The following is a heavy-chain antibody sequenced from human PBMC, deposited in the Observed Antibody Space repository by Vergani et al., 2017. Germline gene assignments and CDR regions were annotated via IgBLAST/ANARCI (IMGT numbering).Heavy chain of an antibody. Sequence: QVQLVESGGGVVQPGRSLRLSCAASGFTFSSYGMHWVRQAPGKGLEWVAVISYAGSNKYYADSVKGRFTISRDNSKNTLYLQMNSLRAEDTAVYYCAKTQQLVQDYWGQGSLVTVSS. CDR1: GFTFSSYG. CDR3: AKTQQLVQDY. D-gene: IGHD6-13*01. CDR2: ISYAGSNK. V-gene: IGHV3-30*18. J-gene: IGHJ4*02.